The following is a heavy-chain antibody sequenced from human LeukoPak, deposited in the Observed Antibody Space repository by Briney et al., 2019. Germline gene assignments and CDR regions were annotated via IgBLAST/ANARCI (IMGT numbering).Heavy chain of an antibody. CDR3: AREDSSSWYSIFDY. CDR1: GYTFTSYG. Sequence: GASVKVSCKASGYTFTSYGISWVRQAPGQRLEWTGWINAGNGNTKYSQKFQGRVTITRDTSASTAYMELSSLTSEDTAVYYCAREDSSSWYSIFDYWGQGTLVTVSS. D-gene: IGHD6-13*01. CDR2: INAGNGNT. V-gene: IGHV1-3*01. J-gene: IGHJ4*02.